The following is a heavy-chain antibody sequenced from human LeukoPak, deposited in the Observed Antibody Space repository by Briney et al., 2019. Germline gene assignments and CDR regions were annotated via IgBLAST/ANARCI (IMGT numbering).Heavy chain of an antibody. CDR1: GYTFTSYG. CDR2: ISAYNGNT. Sequence: ASVKVSCKASGYTFTSYGISWVRRAPGQGLEWMGWISAYNGNTNYAQKLQGRVTMTTDTSTSTAYMELRSLRSDDTAVYYCARDPSYDFWSEYYFDYWGQGTLVTVSS. D-gene: IGHD3-3*01. J-gene: IGHJ4*02. CDR3: ARDPSYDFWSEYYFDY. V-gene: IGHV1-18*01.